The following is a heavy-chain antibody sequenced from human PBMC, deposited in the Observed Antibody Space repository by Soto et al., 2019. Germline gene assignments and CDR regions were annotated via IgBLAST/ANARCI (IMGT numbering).Heavy chain of an antibody. CDR1: GFTFSDYY. V-gene: IGHV3-11*01. CDR3: ARDINSGYASLVSY. D-gene: IGHD5-12*01. Sequence: GGSLRLSCAASGFTFSDYYISWIRQAPGKGLEWVSYISSSGSTIYYADSVKGRFTISRDNAKNSLYLQMNSLRAEDKALYYCARDINSGYASLVSYGGQETLFTVSS. J-gene: IGHJ4*02. CDR2: ISSSGSTI.